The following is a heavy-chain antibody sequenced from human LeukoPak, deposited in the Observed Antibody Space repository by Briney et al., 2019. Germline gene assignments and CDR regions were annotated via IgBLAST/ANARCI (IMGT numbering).Heavy chain of an antibody. J-gene: IGHJ5*02. CDR3: ARVVRRYCSSTSCYKWDNWFDP. CDR2: TNHSGST. V-gene: IGHV4-34*01. D-gene: IGHD2-2*02. Sequence: PSETLSLTCAVYGGSFSGYYWSWIRQPPGKGLECIEETNHSGSTNYNPSLKSRVTISVDTSKNQFSLKLSSVTAADTAVYYCARVVRRYCSSTSCYKWDNWFDPWGQGTLVTVSS. CDR1: GGSFSGYY.